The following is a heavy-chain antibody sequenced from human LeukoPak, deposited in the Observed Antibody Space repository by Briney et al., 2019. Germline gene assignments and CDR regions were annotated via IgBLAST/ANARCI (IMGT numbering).Heavy chain of an antibody. Sequence: SETLSLTCTVSGGSISSGSYYWSWIRQPAGKGLEWIGRVYSSGSTNYNPSLKSRVTISVDTSKNQFSLKLSSVTAADTAVYYCATRRGYYYDSSGLPGEYYFDYWGQGTLVTVSS. CDR1: GGSISSGSYY. D-gene: IGHD3-22*01. J-gene: IGHJ4*02. CDR3: ATRRGYYYDSSGLPGEYYFDY. CDR2: VYSSGST. V-gene: IGHV4-61*02.